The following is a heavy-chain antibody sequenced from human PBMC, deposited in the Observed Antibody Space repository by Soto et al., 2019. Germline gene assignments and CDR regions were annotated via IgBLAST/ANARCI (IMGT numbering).Heavy chain of an antibody. CDR1: GFALNNYG. D-gene: IGHD3-22*01. J-gene: IGHJ4*02. CDR2: IYYDGSNE. CDR3: ARDGYYWAYYFDF. Sequence: QVQLVESGGGVVQPGMSLRLSCAASGFALNNYGMHWVRQAPGKGLEWVAAIYYDGSNEFYADSVKGRFTISRDTSKNTLYLQIDRLRAEDTAVYYCARDGYYWAYYFDFWGQGTQVTVSS. V-gene: IGHV3-33*01.